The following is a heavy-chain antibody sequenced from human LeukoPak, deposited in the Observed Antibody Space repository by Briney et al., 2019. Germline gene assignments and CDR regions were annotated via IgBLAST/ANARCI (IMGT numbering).Heavy chain of an antibody. V-gene: IGHV1-2*02. CDR1: GGTFSSYA. D-gene: IGHD3-10*01. J-gene: IGHJ4*02. CDR3: ARGDYYGSGRPTNAFDY. Sequence: ASVKVSCKASGGTFSSYAISWVRQAPGQGLEWMGWINPNSGGTNYAQKFQGRVTMTRDTSISTAYMELSRLRSDDTAVYYCARGDYYGSGRPTNAFDYWGQGTLVTVSS. CDR2: INPNSGGT.